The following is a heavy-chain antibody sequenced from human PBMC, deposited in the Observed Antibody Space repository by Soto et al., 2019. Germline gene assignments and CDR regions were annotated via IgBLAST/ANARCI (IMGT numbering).Heavy chain of an antibody. V-gene: IGHV3-48*01. CDR2: ISSSTGTI. D-gene: IGHD6-19*01. Sequence: GGSLRLSCAVSGFPCSTYAMHWVRQAPGKGLEWVSYISSSTGTIYYADSVKGRFTISRDNAKNSLYLQMNSLRAEDTAVYYCARVYGIAVAGTLDFWGQGTLVTVSS. CDR1: GFPCSTYA. CDR3: ARVYGIAVAGTLDF. J-gene: IGHJ4*02.